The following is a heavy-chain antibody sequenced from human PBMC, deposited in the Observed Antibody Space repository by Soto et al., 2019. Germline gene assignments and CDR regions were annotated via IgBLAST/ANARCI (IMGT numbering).Heavy chain of an antibody. J-gene: IGHJ5*01. Sequence: EVRLMESGGGLVQPGGSLRLSCAASGFRFSTYNMDWVRQAPGKGPEWIAHISTTSFTIYYADSVKGRFTISRDNDRNSLYLEMNSLRDEDTAVDYCARDRCYDGTCYSASDSWGQGTLVTVSS. CDR3: ARDRCYDGTCYSASDS. V-gene: IGHV3-48*02. CDR2: ISTTSFTI. D-gene: IGHD2-15*01. CDR1: GFRFSTYN.